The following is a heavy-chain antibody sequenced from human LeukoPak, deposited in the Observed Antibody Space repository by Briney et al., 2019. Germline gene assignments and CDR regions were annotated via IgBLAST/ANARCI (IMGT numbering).Heavy chain of an antibody. V-gene: IGHV4-31*03. Sequence: SETLSLTCTVSGGSISSGGYYCSWIRQHPGKGLEWIGYISYSGTTDYDASLKSRVTISLDTSKNQFSLNLSSVTAADTAVYYCASHRTGKYYWYFDLWGRGTLVTVSS. D-gene: IGHD1-1*01. J-gene: IGHJ2*01. CDR2: ISYSGTT. CDR1: GGSISSGGYY. CDR3: ASHRTGKYYWYFDL.